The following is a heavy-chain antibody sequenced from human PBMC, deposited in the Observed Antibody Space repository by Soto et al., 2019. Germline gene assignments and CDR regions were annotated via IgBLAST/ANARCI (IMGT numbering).Heavy chain of an antibody. Sequence: SETLSLTCTVSGGSISSSSHYWGWIRQPPGTGLEWIGSIYYSGSTHYNPSLKSRVTVSGDSSKNQFSLKVYSVTAADTAVYYCARQTASSWDRFDYWGQGALVTVSS. CDR1: GGSISSSSHY. D-gene: IGHD6-13*01. CDR2: IYYSGST. J-gene: IGHJ4*02. CDR3: ARQTASSWDRFDY. V-gene: IGHV4-39*01.